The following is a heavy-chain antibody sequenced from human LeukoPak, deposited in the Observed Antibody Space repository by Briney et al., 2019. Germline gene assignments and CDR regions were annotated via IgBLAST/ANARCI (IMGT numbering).Heavy chain of an antibody. CDR3: AREYYYGSGSAASGAFDI. D-gene: IGHD3-10*01. CDR1: GGSFSGYY. CDR2: INHSGST. Sequence: SETLSLTCAVYGGSFSGYYWSWLRQPPGKGLEWIGEINHSGSTNYNPSLKSRVTISVDTSKNQFSLKLSSVTAADTAVYYCAREYYYGSGSAASGAFDIWGQGTMVTVSS. V-gene: IGHV4-34*01. J-gene: IGHJ3*02.